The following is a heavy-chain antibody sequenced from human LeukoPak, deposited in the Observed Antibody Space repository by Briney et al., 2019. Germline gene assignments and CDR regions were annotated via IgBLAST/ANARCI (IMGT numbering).Heavy chain of an antibody. D-gene: IGHD2-15*01. CDR3: ARHIRKCSGGSCYLNYFDY. J-gene: IGHJ4*02. Sequence: GESLKISCKGSGYSFTYYWIGWVRQMPGKGLDWMGIIYLGDSDTRYSPSFQAQVTISADKSVSTAYLQWSSLKASDTAIYYCARHIRKCSGGSCYLNYFDYWGQGTLVTVSS. V-gene: IGHV5-51*01. CDR1: GYSFTYYW. CDR2: IYLGDSDT.